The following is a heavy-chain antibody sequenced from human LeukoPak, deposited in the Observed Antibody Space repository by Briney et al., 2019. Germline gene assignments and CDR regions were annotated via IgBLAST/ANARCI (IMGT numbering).Heavy chain of an antibody. D-gene: IGHD3-16*01. CDR2: IWYDGSNK. CDR1: GFSFSNYG. J-gene: IGHJ4*02. CDR3: ARSNNGGWGYCDY. V-gene: IGHV3-33*01. Sequence: PGRSLRLSCAASGFSFSNYGMHWVRQAPGKGLEWVSDIWYDGSNKYYADSVKGRFTISRDNSRNTLYVQRSSLRAEDTAVYYCARSNNGGWGYCDYWGQGSLVTVSS.